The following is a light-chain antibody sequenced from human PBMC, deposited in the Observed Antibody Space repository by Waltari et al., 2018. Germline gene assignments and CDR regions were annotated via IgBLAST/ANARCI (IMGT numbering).Light chain of an antibody. CDR2: VNRDGSH. Sequence: QLVVTQSPSASASLGASVKLTCTLSSGHSSNVIAWLQQQPEKGPRYLMKVNRDGSHSKGDGIPDPFSGSSSGAERYLTISNLQSEDEADYYCQTGGHGTWVFGGGTKLTVL. V-gene: IGLV4-69*01. J-gene: IGLJ3*02. CDR3: QTGGHGTWV. CDR1: SGHSSNV.